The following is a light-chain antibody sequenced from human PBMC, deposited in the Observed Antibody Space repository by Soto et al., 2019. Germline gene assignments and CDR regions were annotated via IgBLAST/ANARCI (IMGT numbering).Light chain of an antibody. V-gene: IGKV3-11*01. CDR2: DAS. CDR1: QSVSSY. Sequence: EIVLTQSPATLSLSPGERATLSCRASQSVSSYLAWYQQKPGQAPRLLIYDASNRATGIPARFSGSGSGTDFTLTISSLEPEDFAVYYCQQQELTFGGGTKVEIK. J-gene: IGKJ4*01. CDR3: QQQELT.